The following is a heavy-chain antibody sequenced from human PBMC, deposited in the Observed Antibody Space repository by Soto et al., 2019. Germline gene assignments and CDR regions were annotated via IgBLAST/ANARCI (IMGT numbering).Heavy chain of an antibody. Sequence: SDTLSRTCTVSGGSISSGDYYWSWIRQPPGKGLEWIGYIYYSGSTYYNPSLKSRVTISVDTSKNQFSLKLSSVTAADTAVYYCSRVESEYGRNSGPPYYYYGMDVWGQGTTVTVSS. D-gene: IGHD4-17*01. CDR2: IYYSGST. CDR3: SRVESEYGRNSGPPYYYYGMDV. J-gene: IGHJ6*02. V-gene: IGHV4-30-4*02. CDR1: GGSISSGDYY.